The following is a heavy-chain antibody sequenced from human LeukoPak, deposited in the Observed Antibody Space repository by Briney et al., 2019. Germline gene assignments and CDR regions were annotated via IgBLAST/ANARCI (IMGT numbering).Heavy chain of an antibody. CDR1: GFTFSSYS. J-gene: IGHJ4*02. CDR3: AREAGGYSYATHLDY. CDR2: ISSTSSYI. V-gene: IGHV3-21*01. Sequence: GGSLRHSCAASGFTFSSYSMNYVRQAPGKGLEWVSSISSTSSYIFYADSLKGRFTISRDNAKNSLFLQMNSLRAEDTAVYYCAREAGGYSYATHLDYWGQGTLVTVSS. D-gene: IGHD5-18*01.